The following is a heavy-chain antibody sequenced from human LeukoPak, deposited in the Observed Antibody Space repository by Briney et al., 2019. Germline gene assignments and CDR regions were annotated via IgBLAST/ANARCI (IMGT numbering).Heavy chain of an antibody. CDR3: AKVLSTWGLFDY. Sequence: GGSLRLSCEVSGFRLTTYGTHWVRQAPGKGLEWVAYIPFDGSDEYYVDSVKGRFSISRDNSKNTLFLQMNSLRPEDTAVYYCAKVLSTWGLFDYWGQGTLVTVSS. CDR2: IPFDGSDE. V-gene: IGHV3-30*02. D-gene: IGHD7-27*01. CDR1: GFRLTTYG. J-gene: IGHJ4*02.